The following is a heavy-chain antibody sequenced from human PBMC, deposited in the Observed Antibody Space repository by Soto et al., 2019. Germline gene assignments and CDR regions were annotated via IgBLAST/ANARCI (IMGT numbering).Heavy chain of an antibody. V-gene: IGHV4-4*07. CDR3: VRDCSGGGCYSDYGMDV. Sequence: SETLSLACTVSGDSVSSYYWSWIRQPAGRGLEWIGRIYISGSTDYNPSLKGRVSMSVDRSKKQFSLKLTSVTAADTAVYYCVRDCSGGGCYSDYGMDVWGQGTTVTVSS. CDR1: GDSVSSYY. D-gene: IGHD2-15*01. J-gene: IGHJ6*02. CDR2: IYISGST.